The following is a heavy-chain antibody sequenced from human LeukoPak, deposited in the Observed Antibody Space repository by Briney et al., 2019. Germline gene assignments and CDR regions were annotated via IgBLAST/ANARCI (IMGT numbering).Heavy chain of an antibody. V-gene: IGHV3-23*01. Sequence: PGGSLRLSCAASGFTFSSYAMSWVRQAPGRGPEWVSAISGSGGSTYYADSVKGRFTISRDNAKNSLYLQMNSLRAEDTAVYYCARGHYGLDVWGQGTTITVSS. CDR1: GFTFSSYA. CDR2: ISGSGGST. J-gene: IGHJ6*02. CDR3: ARGHYGLDV.